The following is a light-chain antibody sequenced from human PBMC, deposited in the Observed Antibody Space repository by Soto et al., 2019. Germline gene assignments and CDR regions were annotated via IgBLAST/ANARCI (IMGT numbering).Light chain of an antibody. CDR2: GAS. Sequence: EIEMTQYPATLSVSPGERATLSCSASQSLGTNLAWFQQKPGQVPRLLIHGASTRATGIPARFSGSGSGTDFTLTISSLQSEDFAVYYCQQYNQWPRTFGQGTKVDIK. J-gene: IGKJ1*01. CDR1: QSLGTN. CDR3: QQYNQWPRT. V-gene: IGKV3-15*01.